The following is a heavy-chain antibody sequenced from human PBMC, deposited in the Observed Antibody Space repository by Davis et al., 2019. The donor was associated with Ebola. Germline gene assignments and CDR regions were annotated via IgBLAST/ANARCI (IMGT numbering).Heavy chain of an antibody. J-gene: IGHJ5*02. Sequence: MPSETLSLTCTVSGGSISSSSYYWGWIRQPPGKGLEWIGSIYYSGSTYYNPSLKSRVTISVDTSKNQFSLKLSSVTAADTAVYYCARNGGSSSWYGSWWFDPWGQGTLVTVSS. CDR2: IYYSGST. V-gene: IGHV4-39*01. D-gene: IGHD6-13*01. CDR3: ARNGGSSSWYGSWWFDP. CDR1: GGSISSSSYY.